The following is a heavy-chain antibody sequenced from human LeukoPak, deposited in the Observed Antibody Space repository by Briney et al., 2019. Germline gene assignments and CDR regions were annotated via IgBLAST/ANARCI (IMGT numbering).Heavy chain of an antibody. Sequence: QPGGSLKLSCAASGFPFSGSAMHWVRQASGKGLEWVGRIRSKANSYTTTYAASVKGRFTISRDDSKNTAYLQMNSLKTEDTAVYYCTRHPLWFGEPTSDYWGQGTLVTVSS. CDR2: IRSKANSYTT. CDR3: TRHPLWFGEPTSDY. J-gene: IGHJ4*02. V-gene: IGHV3-73*01. CDR1: GFPFSGSA. D-gene: IGHD3-10*01.